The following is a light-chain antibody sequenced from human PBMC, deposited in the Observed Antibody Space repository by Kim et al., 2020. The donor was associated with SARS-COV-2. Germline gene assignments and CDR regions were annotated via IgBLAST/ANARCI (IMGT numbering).Light chain of an antibody. CDR1: KLGDKY. V-gene: IGLV3-1*01. J-gene: IGLJ2*01. CDR2: QDS. Sequence: SYELTQPPSVSVSPGHTASITCSGDKLGDKYACWYQQKPGQSPVLVIYQDSKRPSGIPERFSGSNSGNTATLTISGTQAMDEADYYCQAWDSSTHVVFGG. CDR3: QAWDSSTHVV.